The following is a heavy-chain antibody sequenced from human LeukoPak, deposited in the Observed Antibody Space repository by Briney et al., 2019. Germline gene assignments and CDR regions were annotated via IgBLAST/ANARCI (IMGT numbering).Heavy chain of an antibody. CDR2: INPSGGNT. J-gene: IGHJ4*02. D-gene: IGHD3-9*01. CDR3: ARLGRPLRRLGAGPNILTGYDY. Sequence: GASVKVSCKASGYTFTSYYMHWVRQAPGQGLEWMGIINPSGGNTSYAQKFQGRVTMTRDTSTSTVYMELSSLRSEDTAVYYCARLGRPLRRLGAGPNILTGYDYWGQGTLVTVSS. CDR1: GYTFTSYY. V-gene: IGHV1-46*01.